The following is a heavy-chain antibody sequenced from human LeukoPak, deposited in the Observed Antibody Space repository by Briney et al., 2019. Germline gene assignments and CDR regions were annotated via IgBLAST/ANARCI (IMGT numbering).Heavy chain of an antibody. V-gene: IGHV3-74*01. Sequence: GGSLRLSCADSGFTFSTYWMHWVRHAPGKGLVWVSRITPDGRSTNYADSVKGRFTISRDNAKNTLYLQMNSLRVDDTAVYYCTRDTFGFHDSWGQGTLVTVSS. CDR2: ITPDGRST. CDR3: TRDTFGFHDS. D-gene: IGHD3-10*01. J-gene: IGHJ4*02. CDR1: GFTFSTYW.